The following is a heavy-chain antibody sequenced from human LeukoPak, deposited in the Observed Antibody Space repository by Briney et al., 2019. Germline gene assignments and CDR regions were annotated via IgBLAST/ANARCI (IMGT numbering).Heavy chain of an antibody. V-gene: IGHV3-23*01. D-gene: IGHD5-12*01. J-gene: IGHJ4*02. Sequence: GGSLRLSCAASGFTFSSYAMSWVRQAPGKGLEWVSVISGSGGSTYYADSVKGRFTISRDNSKNTLYLQTNSLRAEDTAVYYCAKRSDYSGYDYDLDYWGQGTLVTVSS. CDR1: GFTFSSYA. CDR3: AKRSDYSGYDYDLDY. CDR2: ISGSGGST.